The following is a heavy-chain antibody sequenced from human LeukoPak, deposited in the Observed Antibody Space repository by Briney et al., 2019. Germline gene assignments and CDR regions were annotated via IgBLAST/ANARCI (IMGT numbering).Heavy chain of an antibody. Sequence: SETLSLTCTVSGGSISGDYWSWIRQPPGKGLEWIAFIYHTGSTNYSPSLKSRVTISIDTSKNEFSPKLNSVTAADTAVYYCARGGASSRYFDYWGQGSLVTVSS. CDR1: GGSISGDY. CDR2: IYHTGST. J-gene: IGHJ4*02. D-gene: IGHD6-6*01. V-gene: IGHV4-59*01. CDR3: ARGGASSRYFDY.